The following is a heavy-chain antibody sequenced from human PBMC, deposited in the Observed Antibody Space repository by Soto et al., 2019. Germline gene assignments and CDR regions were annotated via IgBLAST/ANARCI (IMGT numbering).Heavy chain of an antibody. CDR2: IYYSGST. V-gene: IGHV4-39*01. CDR3: ASRDYDILTGYYPLDAFDI. J-gene: IGHJ3*02. D-gene: IGHD3-9*01. CDR1: GGSISSSSYY. Sequence: QLQLQESGPGLVKPSETLSLTCTVSGGSISSSSYYWGWIRQPPGKGLEWIGSIYYSGSTYYNPSPXGRVTISVDTXXNXFXPKLSSVTAADTAVYYCASRDYDILTGYYPLDAFDIWGQGTMVTVSS.